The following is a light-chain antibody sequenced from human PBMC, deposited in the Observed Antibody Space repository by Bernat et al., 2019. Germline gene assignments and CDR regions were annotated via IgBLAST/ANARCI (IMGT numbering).Light chain of an antibody. CDR2: DAS. J-gene: IGKJ4*01. CDR3: QQRSNWPPT. Sequence: EIVLTQSPATLSLSPGERATLSCRASQSVSSYLAWYQQKPGQAPRLLIYDASNRATGIPARFSGSGSGTDFTLTISSLEHEDFAVYYCQQRSNWPPTYGEGKKVEIK. V-gene: IGKV3-11*01. CDR1: QSVSSY.